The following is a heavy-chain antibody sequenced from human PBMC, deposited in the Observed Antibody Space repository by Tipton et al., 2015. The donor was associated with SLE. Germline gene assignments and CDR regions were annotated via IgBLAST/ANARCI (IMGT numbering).Heavy chain of an antibody. J-gene: IGHJ5*02. D-gene: IGHD3-9*01. CDR3: ARSVDILTAYWFDP. CDR2: IHHSGST. Sequence: AGLVKPSETLSLTCAVYGGSFSNYYWSWIRQPPGKGLEWIGEIHHSGSTNYNPSLKSRLTILLDTSKTQFFLRLTSMTAADTAVYYCARSVDILTAYWFDPWGQGTLVTVPS. V-gene: IGHV4-34*01. CDR1: GGSFSNYY.